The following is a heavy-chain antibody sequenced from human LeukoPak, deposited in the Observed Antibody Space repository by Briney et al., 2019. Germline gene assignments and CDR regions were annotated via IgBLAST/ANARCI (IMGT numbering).Heavy chain of an antibody. CDR2: IKQDGSEK. J-gene: IGHJ4*02. Sequence: GGSLRLSCAASGFTFNSYWMSWVRQAPGKGLEWVANIKQDGSEKYYVDSMKGRFTISGDNAKNSLYLQMNSLRAEDTAVYYCARRFKGHYFDYWGQGTLVTVSS. CDR3: ARRFKGHYFDY. V-gene: IGHV3-7*01. CDR1: GFTFNSYW. D-gene: IGHD5-24*01.